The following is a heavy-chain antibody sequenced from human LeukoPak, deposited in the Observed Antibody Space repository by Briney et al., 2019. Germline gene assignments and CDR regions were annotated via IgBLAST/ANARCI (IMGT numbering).Heavy chain of an antibody. D-gene: IGHD3-3*01. CDR2: MNPNSGNT. J-gene: IGHJ6*02. Sequence: ASVKVSCKASGYTFTSYDINWVQQATGQGLEWMGWMNPNSGNTGYAQKFQGRVTMTRNTSISTAYMELSSLRSEDTAVYYCARGAGSWIFGAYYYYGMDVWGQGTTVTVSS. CDR1: GYTFTSYD. V-gene: IGHV1-8*01. CDR3: ARGAGSWIFGAYYYYGMDV.